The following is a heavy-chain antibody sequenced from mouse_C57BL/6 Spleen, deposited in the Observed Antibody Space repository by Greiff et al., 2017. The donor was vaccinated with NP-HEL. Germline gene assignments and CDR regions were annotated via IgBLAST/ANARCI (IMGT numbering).Heavy chain of an antibody. V-gene: IGHV1-61*01. D-gene: IGHD1-1*01. CDR3: GRGSRAGSRYPHAIDY. Sequence: VQLQQSGAELVRPGSSVKLSCKASGYTFTSYWMDWVKQRPGQGLEWIGNIYPSDSETHYNQKFKDKATLTVDKSSSTAYMQLSSLTSEDSAVEDCGRGSRAGSRYPHAIDYWGQGTSVTVSS. CDR2: IYPSDSET. J-gene: IGHJ4*01. CDR1: GYTFTSYW.